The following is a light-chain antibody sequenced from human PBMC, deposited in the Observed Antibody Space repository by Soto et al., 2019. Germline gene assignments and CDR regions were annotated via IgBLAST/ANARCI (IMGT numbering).Light chain of an antibody. J-gene: IGKJ5*01. CDR2: GAS. Sequence: EMMLSQSPGTLSLSPRERATLSCRASQSFNSIYLAWYQQKPGQAPRLLIYGASSRATGIPDRFSGSGSGTDFTLTISSLEPEDFAVYFCQQYDTSPITFGQGTRLEI. CDR1: QSFNSIY. V-gene: IGKV3-20*01. CDR3: QQYDTSPIT.